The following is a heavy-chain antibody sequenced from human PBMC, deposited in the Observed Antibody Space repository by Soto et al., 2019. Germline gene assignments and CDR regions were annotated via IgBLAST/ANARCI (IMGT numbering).Heavy chain of an antibody. J-gene: IGHJ4*02. D-gene: IGHD2-21*02. V-gene: IGHV4-4*02. CDR2: IYQSGSP. CDR3: ARAAIHGDCVGYFPY. Sequence: YSRGCVLQPSKKTLEWRGEIYQSGSPNYNPSLKSRVTISGDKSRNQFSLKLSSVTAADTAVYYCARAAIHGDCVGYFPYWALGTLLTVS. CDR1: YS.